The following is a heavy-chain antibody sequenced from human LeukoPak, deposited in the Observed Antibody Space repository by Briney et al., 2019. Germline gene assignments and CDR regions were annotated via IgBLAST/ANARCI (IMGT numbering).Heavy chain of an antibody. CDR1: GGTFSSYA. V-gene: IGHV1-69*05. CDR2: IIPIFGTA. J-gene: IGHJ5*02. Sequence: GASVKVSCKASGGTFSSYAISWVRQAPGQGLEWMGRIIPIFGTANYAQKSQGRVTITTDESTSTAYMELSSLRSEDTAVYYCAGDPREYCGGDCYVPWGQGTLVTVSS. D-gene: IGHD2-21*02. CDR3: AGDPREYCGGDCYVP.